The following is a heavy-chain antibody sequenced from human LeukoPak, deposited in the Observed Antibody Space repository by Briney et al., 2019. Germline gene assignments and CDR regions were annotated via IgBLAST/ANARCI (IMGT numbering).Heavy chain of an antibody. Sequence: GGSLRLSCTASRFTFSTYAMSWVRQAPGKGLQWVSAISGSGDTAFYADSVKGRFTISRDNSKNTLYLQIDSLRAEDTAVYYCAKDSKVYLNWFDPWGQGTLVTVSS. D-gene: IGHD5/OR15-5a*01. CDR3: AKDSKVYLNWFDP. V-gene: IGHV3-23*01. J-gene: IGHJ5*02. CDR1: RFTFSTYA. CDR2: ISGSGDTA.